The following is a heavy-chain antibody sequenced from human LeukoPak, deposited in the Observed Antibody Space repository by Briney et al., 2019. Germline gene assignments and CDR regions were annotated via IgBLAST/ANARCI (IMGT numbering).Heavy chain of an antibody. CDR3: ARDTKRSRARWENLGFDP. J-gene: IGHJ5*02. Sequence: ASVKVSCKAPGYTFTGYYMHWVRQAPGQGLEWMGWINPNSGGTNYAQKFQGRVTMTRDTSISTAYMELSRLRSDDTAVYYCARDTKRSRARWENLGFDPWGQGTLVTVSS. CDR2: INPNSGGT. V-gene: IGHV1-2*02. D-gene: IGHD1-26*01. CDR1: GYTFTGYY.